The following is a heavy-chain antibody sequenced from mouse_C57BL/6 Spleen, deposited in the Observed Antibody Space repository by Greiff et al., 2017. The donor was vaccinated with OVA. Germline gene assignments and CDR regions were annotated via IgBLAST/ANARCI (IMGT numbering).Heavy chain of an antibody. Sequence: EVQLVESGGGLVQPGGSMKLSCVASGFTFSNYWMNWVRQSPEKGLEWVAQIRLKSDNYATHYAESVKGRFTISRDDSKSSVYLQMNNLRAEDTGIYYCTGLGSSLYYFDYWGQGTTLTVSS. CDR2: IRLKSDNYAT. CDR3: TGLGSSLYYFDY. J-gene: IGHJ2*01. CDR1: GFTFSNYW. V-gene: IGHV6-3*01. D-gene: IGHD1-1*01.